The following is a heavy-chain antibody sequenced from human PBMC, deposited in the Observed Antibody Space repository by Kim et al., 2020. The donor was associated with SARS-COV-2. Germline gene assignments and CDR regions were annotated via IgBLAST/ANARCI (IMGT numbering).Heavy chain of an antibody. D-gene: IGHD1-26*01. V-gene: IGHV5-51*01. J-gene: IGHJ4*02. CDR2: INPGDSDT. CDR3: ARGQGEQGYFDY. Sequence: GESLKISCKSSGYRFSNYWIGWVRQMPGKGLEWMGIINPGDSDTRYSPSFQGQVTISADKSISTAYLQWSNLKASDTAMYYCARGQGEQGYFDYWGQGTLVTVSS. CDR1: GYRFSNYW.